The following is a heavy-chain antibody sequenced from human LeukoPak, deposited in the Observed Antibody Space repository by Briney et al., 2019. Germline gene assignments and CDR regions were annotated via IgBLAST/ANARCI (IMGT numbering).Heavy chain of an antibody. CDR1: GGSISSYY. CDR2: IYYSGST. D-gene: IGHD3-10*01. J-gene: IGHJ6*02. CDR3: ASLLLWFGELSNNPYYYYGMDV. V-gene: IGHV4-59*12. Sequence: PSETLSLTCTVSGGSISSYYWSWIRQPPGKGLEWIGYIYYSGSTYYNPSLKSRVTISVDTSKNQFSLKLSSVTAADTAVYYCASLLLWFGELSNNPYYYYGMDVWGQGTTVTVSS.